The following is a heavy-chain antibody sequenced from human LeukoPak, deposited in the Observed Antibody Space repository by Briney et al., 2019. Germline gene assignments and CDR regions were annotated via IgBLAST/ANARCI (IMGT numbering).Heavy chain of an antibody. V-gene: IGHV4-59*01. CDR1: GGSISSYY. CDR2: IYYSGST. Sequence: SETLSLTCTDSGGSISSYYWSWIRQPPGKGLEWIGYIYYSGSTNYNPSLKSRVTISVDTSKNQFSLKLSSVTAADTAVYYCARDRVNNWFDPWGQGTLVTVSS. CDR3: ARDRVNNWFDP. D-gene: IGHD3-3*01. J-gene: IGHJ5*02.